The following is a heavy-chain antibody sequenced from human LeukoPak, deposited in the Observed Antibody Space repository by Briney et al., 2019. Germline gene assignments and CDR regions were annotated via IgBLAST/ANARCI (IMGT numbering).Heavy chain of an antibody. CDR2: INPNDGDT. Sequence: GSVRVSCKASGYTFTDYYMHWVRQAPGQGVEWMGWINPNDGDTNYAQKFQGRVTMTRDTSISTAHMEVSRLRSDDTAVYYCARANFLYCSSSTCLFDYWGQGTLATVSS. D-gene: IGHD2-2*01. J-gene: IGHJ4*02. V-gene: IGHV1-2*02. CDR1: GYTFTDYY. CDR3: ARANFLYCSSSTCLFDY.